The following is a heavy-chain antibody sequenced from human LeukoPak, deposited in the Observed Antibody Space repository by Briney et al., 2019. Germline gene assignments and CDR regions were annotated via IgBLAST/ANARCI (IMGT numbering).Heavy chain of an antibody. V-gene: IGHV4-39*07. Sequence: ASETLSLTCTVSGGSISSSSYYWGWIRQPPGKGLEWIGSIYYGGSTYYNPSLKSRVTISVDTSKNQFSLKLSSVTAADTAVYYCARVHRDRIAVAGRIDYWGQGTLVTVSS. CDR1: GGSISSSSYY. CDR3: ARVHRDRIAVAGRIDY. CDR2: IYYGGST. J-gene: IGHJ4*02. D-gene: IGHD6-19*01.